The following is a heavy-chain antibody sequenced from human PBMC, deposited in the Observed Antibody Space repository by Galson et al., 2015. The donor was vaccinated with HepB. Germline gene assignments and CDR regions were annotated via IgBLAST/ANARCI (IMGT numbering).Heavy chain of an antibody. Sequence: CAISGDSVSSNSAAWNWIRQSPSRGLEWLGRTYYRSKWYNDYAVSVKSRITINPDTSKNQFSLQLNSVTPEDTAVYYCARDLGWLQLSDPYFDYWGQGTLVTVSS. CDR3: ARDLGWLQLSDPYFDY. CDR2: TYYRSKWYN. CDR1: GDSVSSNSAA. D-gene: IGHD5-24*01. V-gene: IGHV6-1*01. J-gene: IGHJ4*02.